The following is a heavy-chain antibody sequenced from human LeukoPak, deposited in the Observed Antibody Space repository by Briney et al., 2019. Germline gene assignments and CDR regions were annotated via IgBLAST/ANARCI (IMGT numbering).Heavy chain of an antibody. CDR3: AKGGDTSGYYYFFDC. Sequence: GGSLRLSCAASGFTFSIYAMSWVRQAPGKGLEWVSTISGSGGSTYYAASVKGRFTLSRDNSKNTLYLQMNSLRAEDTAVYYCAKGGDTSGYYYFFDCWGQGTLVTVSS. V-gene: IGHV3-23*01. D-gene: IGHD3-22*01. CDR1: GFTFSIYA. J-gene: IGHJ4*02. CDR2: ISGSGGST.